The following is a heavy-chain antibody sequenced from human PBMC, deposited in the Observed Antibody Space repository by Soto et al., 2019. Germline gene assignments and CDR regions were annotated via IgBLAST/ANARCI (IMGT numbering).Heavy chain of an antibody. CDR1: GFTFSNYA. CDR3: AKDLTVRPSYMDV. Sequence: GGSPRLSCAASGFTFSNYAMSWARQAPGKGLEWVSAISGSGVNTYYADSVKGRFTISRDNSKNTLYLQMNSLRAEDTAVYYCAKDLTVRPSYMDVWGKGTTVTVSS. D-gene: IGHD6-6*01. V-gene: IGHV3-23*01. J-gene: IGHJ6*03. CDR2: ISGSGVNT.